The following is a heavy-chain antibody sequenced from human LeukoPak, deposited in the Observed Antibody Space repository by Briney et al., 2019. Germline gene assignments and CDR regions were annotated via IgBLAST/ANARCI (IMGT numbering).Heavy chain of an antibody. V-gene: IGHV3-33*01. CDR2: KWYDGSNK. CDR3: ARARNNYDSSSFSALDY. Sequence: PGGSLRLSCAASGVAFDSHGMHRGRQSPGKRQERVAVKWYDGSNKDYADSVQGRFTISRDNSKNTLYLQMNSLRDEDTSVYYCARARNNYDSSSFSALDYWGQGTLVTVSS. J-gene: IGHJ4*02. D-gene: IGHD3-22*01. CDR1: GVAFDSHG.